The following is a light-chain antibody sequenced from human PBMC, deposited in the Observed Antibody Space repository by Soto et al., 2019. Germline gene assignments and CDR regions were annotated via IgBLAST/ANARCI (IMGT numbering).Light chain of an antibody. Sequence: DIVMTQSPDSLAVSLGERATFNCKSSQSILDRSKNKYYLAWYQQKSGQPPKLLIYWASLRESGVPDRFTGSGSGTDFTLTISRLEAEDFAVYYCQQSSSSPITFGQGTRLEIK. CDR3: QQSSSSPIT. V-gene: IGKV4-1*01. J-gene: IGKJ5*01. CDR2: WAS. CDR1: QSILDRSKNKYY.